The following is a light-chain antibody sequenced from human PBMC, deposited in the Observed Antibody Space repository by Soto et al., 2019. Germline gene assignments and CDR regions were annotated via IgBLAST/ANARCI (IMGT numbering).Light chain of an antibody. Sequence: IVITQSPATLSVSQGERPTLSCTASQSVGSKLAWYQQQPGQAPRLLIYGASPRATGIPARFSGSGWGTEFTPTSSILPSEDAVFYCCQRNNWRRITFGQGTRLEIK. CDR2: GAS. V-gene: IGKV3D-15*01. CDR3: QRNNWRRIT. J-gene: IGKJ5*01. CDR1: QSVGSK.